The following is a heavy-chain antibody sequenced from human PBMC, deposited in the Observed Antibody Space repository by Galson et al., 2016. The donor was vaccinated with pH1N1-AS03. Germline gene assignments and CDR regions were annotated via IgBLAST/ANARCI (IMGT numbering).Heavy chain of an antibody. Sequence: SVKVSCKASGYTFNTYGIAWVRQAPGQGLEWVAWISGYNGNTNYAQKVQGRVTVTTDISTSTAFMELRSLTPDDTAVYYCARDGIDMTGTGGAEFDPWGQGTLVTVSS. CDR2: ISGYNGNT. CDR1: GYTFNTYG. CDR3: ARDGIDMTGTGGAEFDP. J-gene: IGHJ5*02. V-gene: IGHV1-18*01. D-gene: IGHD3-9*01.